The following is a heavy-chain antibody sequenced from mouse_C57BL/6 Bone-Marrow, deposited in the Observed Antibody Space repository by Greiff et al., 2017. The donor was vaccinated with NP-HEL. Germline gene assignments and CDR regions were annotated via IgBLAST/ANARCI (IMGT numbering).Heavy chain of an antibody. CDR2: IDPENGDS. Sequence: VQLQQSGAELVRPGASVKLSCTASGFHIKDDYMHWVKQRPEQGLEWIGWIDPENGDSEFASKFQGKATITADTSSNTAYLQLSSLTAEDSGVYYCTTADAYWGQGTLVTVSA. V-gene: IGHV14-4*01. CDR3: TTADAY. J-gene: IGHJ3*01. CDR1: GFHIKDDY.